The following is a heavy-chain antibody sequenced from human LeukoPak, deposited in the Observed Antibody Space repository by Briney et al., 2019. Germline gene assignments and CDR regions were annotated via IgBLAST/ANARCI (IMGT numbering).Heavy chain of an antibody. V-gene: IGHV4-4*09. CDR2: IYPSGTT. CDR3: ASLKVSVVLGAISYYMDV. CDR1: GASITNFY. D-gene: IGHD4/OR15-4a*01. J-gene: IGHJ6*03. Sequence: SSETLSLTCTVSGASITNFYWSWVRRPPGKGLEWIGHIYPSGTTNYNPSLQSRVTMSLDTPKNQLSLRLSSVTAADTAVYFGASLKVSVVLGAISYYMDVWGKGTTVTVSS.